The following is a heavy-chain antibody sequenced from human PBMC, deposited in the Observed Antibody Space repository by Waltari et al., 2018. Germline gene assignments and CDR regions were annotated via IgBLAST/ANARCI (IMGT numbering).Heavy chain of an antibody. Sequence: EVQLLESGGGFVQPGGSLRLSCAASGFTFSNYFMNWVRQVPGKGLELVSAISDSGVNTYYADSLKGRFTISRDNSKNTLYLQMNSLRADDTAIYYCATRVSSWGQGTLVTVSS. CDR2: ISDSGVNT. CDR3: ATRVSS. V-gene: IGHV3-23*01. CDR1: GFTFSNYF. D-gene: IGHD3-10*01. J-gene: IGHJ5*02.